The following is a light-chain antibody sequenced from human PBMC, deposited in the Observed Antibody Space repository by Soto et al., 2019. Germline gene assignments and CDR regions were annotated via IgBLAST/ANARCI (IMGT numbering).Light chain of an antibody. CDR2: GAA. Sequence: AIQMTRSPSSLSASVGDRVTITCRASQDIRNDLGWYQQKPGKAPNVLIYGAANLQSEVPSRFSASRSGTDFTLTISSLQPADFATYFCHQGYSYPPTFGQGTKVEIK. CDR1: QDIRND. CDR3: HQGYSYPPT. J-gene: IGKJ1*01. V-gene: IGKV1-6*01.